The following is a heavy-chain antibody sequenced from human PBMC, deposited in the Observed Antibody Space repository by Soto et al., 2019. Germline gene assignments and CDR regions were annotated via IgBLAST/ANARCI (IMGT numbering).Heavy chain of an antibody. V-gene: IGHV1-8*02. CDR2: MNPNRGNT. J-gene: IGHJ3*02. D-gene: IGHD3-3*01. CDR1: GYTFTSYD. CDR3: ARAYERVDSWAFDI. Sequence: ASVKVSCKASGYTFTSYDINWVRQATGQGLEWMGWMNPNRGNTGYAQKFQGRVTMTRNTSISTAYLDLSSLRSEDTAVYSCARAYERVDSWAFDIWGQGTMVTVSS.